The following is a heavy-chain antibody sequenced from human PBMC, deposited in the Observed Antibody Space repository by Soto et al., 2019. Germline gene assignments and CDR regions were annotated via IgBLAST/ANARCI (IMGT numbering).Heavy chain of an antibody. CDR2: MNPNSGNT. CDR3: ARFYDSSGYSCFDP. D-gene: IGHD3-22*01. Sequence: ASVKVSCKASGYTSTSYDINWVRQATGQGLEWMGWMNPNSGNTGYAQKFRGRVTMTRNTSISTAYMELSSLRSEDTAVYYCARFYDSSGYSCFDPWGQGTLVTVS. V-gene: IGHV1-8*01. J-gene: IGHJ5*02. CDR1: GYTSTSYD.